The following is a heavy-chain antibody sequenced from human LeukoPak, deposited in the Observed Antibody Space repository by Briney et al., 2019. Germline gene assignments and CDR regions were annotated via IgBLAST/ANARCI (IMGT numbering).Heavy chain of an antibody. J-gene: IGHJ5*02. D-gene: IGHD6-19*01. CDR2: IIPIFGTA. Sequence: SVKVSCKASGGTFSSYAISWVRQAPGQGLEWMGGIIPIFGTANYAQKFQGRVTITTDESTSTAYMELSSLRSEDTAVYYCARDRTMTVAGIWFDPWGQGTLVTVSS. CDR3: ARDRTMTVAGIWFDP. CDR1: GGTFSSYA. V-gene: IGHV1-69*05.